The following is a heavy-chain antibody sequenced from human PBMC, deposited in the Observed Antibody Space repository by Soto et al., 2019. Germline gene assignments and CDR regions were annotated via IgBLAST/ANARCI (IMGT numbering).Heavy chain of an antibody. J-gene: IGHJ6*02. CDR2: IPQAGGDG. Sequence: DVQLVESGGGLVQPGESVKLSCEVSGFIFRLYSMSWVRQAPGKGLEWVAKIPQAGGDGHYLDSVKGRVIICRDNAKNSLYLQMKSLRGDDTAVYYCVRDQLLSPAPDFFYGSEVWGQGATVNVSS. D-gene: IGHD2-21*01. CDR1: GFIFRLYS. V-gene: IGHV3-7*03. CDR3: VRDQLLSPAPDFFYGSEV.